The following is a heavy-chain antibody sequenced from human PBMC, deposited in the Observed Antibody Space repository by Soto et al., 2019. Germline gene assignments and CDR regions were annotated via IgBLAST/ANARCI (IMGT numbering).Heavy chain of an antibody. CDR2: IIPIFGTA. CDR3: ETWEYSSSWYYFDP. J-gene: IGHJ4*02. D-gene: IGHD6-13*01. Sequence: SVKVSCKASGGTFSSYAISWVRQAPGQGLEWMGGIIPIFGTANYAQKFQGRVTITADESTSTAYMELSSLRSEDTAVYYCETWEYSSSWYYFDPWGQGTLVTVSS. CDR1: GGTFSSYA. V-gene: IGHV1-69*13.